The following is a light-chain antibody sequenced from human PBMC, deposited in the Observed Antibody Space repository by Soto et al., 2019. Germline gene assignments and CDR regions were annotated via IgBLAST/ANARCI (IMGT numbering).Light chain of an antibody. CDR2: DAS. V-gene: IGKV3-20*01. Sequence: EIVLTQSPGTLSLSPGERATLSCRASQRISSRYLAWYQQTPGQAPRLLIYDASSRATGIPDRFSGSGSGTDFILTISILEPEDFAVYYCQQYGSSPFTFGPGTKVDIK. J-gene: IGKJ3*01. CDR1: QRISSRY. CDR3: QQYGSSPFT.